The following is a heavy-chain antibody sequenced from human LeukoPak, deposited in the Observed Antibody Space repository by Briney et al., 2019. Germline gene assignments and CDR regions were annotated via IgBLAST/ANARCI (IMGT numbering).Heavy chain of an antibody. CDR2: ISGSGGST. CDR3: AKNSRYSGYDYFDY. D-gene: IGHD5-12*01. V-gene: IGHV3-23*01. CDR1: GFTFSSYG. Sequence: GGTLRLSCAASGFTFSSYGMSWVRQAPGKGLEWVSAISGSGGSTYYADSVKGRFTISRDNSKNTLYLQMNSLRAEDTAVYYCAKNSRYSGYDYFDYWGQGTLVTVSS. J-gene: IGHJ4*02.